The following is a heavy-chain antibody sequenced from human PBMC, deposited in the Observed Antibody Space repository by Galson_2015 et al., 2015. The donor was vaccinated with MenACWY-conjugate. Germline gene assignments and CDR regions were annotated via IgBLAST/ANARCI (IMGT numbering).Heavy chain of an antibody. CDR1: GFTVSSTY. D-gene: IGHD3-10*01. V-gene: IGHV3-53*01. CDR2: IYSGGST. Sequence: SLRLSCAASGFTVSSTYMSWVRQAPGKGLEWVSVIYSGGSTYYADSLKGRFTTPRDNSKNTLYLQMNSLRAEDTAVYYCARLPSGDYWGQGTLVTVSA. J-gene: IGHJ4*02. CDR3: ARLPSGDY.